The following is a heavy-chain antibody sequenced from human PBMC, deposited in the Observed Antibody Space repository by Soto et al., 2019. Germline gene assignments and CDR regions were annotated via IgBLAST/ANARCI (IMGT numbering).Heavy chain of an antibody. D-gene: IGHD3-3*01. V-gene: IGHV4-31*03. CDR2: IYYSGST. J-gene: IGHJ6*02. Sequence: QVQLQESGPGLVKPSQTLSLTCTISGGSISSGGYYWSWIRQHPGKGLEWIGNIYYSGSTYYNPSLKSRVTISVDTSKNQFSLKLRSVTAADTAVYYCARDRLRFLEDNDYYYGMDVWGQGTTVTVSS. CDR3: ARDRLRFLEDNDYYYGMDV. CDR1: GGSISSGGYY.